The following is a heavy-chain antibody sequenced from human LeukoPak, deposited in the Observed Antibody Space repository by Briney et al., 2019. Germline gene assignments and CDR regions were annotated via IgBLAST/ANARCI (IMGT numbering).Heavy chain of an antibody. CDR1: GGSISSYY. D-gene: IGHD5-18*01. Sequence: SETLSLTRTVSGGSISSYYWSWIRQPAGKGLEWIGRIYTSGSTNYNPSLKSRVTMSVDTSKNQFSLKLSSVTAADTAVYYCAREYSYGFHYYYYYMDVWGKGTTVTISS. J-gene: IGHJ6*03. V-gene: IGHV4-4*07. CDR2: IYTSGST. CDR3: AREYSYGFHYYYYYMDV.